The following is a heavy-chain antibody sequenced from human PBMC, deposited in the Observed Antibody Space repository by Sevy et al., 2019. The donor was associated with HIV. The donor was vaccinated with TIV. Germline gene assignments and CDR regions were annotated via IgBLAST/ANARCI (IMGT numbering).Heavy chain of an antibody. D-gene: IGHD3-10*01. V-gene: IGHV1-3*01. CDR1: GYTFTSYA. J-gene: IGHJ6*02. CDR3: ARDQGTMVRGVISGPAHYYCGMDV. Sequence: ASVKVSCKASGYTFTSYAMHWVRQAPGQRLEWMGWINAGNGNTKYSQKFQGRVTITRDTSASTAYMELSSLRSEDTAVYYCARDQGTMVRGVISGPAHYYCGMDVWGQGTTVTVSS. CDR2: INAGNGNT.